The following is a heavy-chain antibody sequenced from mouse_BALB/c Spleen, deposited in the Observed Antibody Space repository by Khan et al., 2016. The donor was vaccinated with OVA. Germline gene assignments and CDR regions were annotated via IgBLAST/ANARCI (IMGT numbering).Heavy chain of an antibody. D-gene: IGHD2-5*01. CDR2: INTHSGVP. Sequence: QIQLVQSGPELKKPGETVRISCKASGYTFTTAGIQWVQKMPGKGLKWIGWINTHSGVPKYAEDFKGRFAFSLEISVSTAYLQITNRKNEDTATYFCARGGAAYYRNYGGAMEYWGQGTSVTVSS. CDR3: ARGGAAYYRNYGGAMEY. CDR1: GYTFTTAG. J-gene: IGHJ4*01. V-gene: IGHV9-4*02.